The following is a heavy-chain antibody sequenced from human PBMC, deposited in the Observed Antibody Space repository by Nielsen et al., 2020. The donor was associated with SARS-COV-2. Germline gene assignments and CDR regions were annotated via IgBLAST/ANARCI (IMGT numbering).Heavy chain of an antibody. CDR3: AKDIGDGYGSGSYYNNDAFDI. CDR1: GFTFDDYA. J-gene: IGHJ3*02. D-gene: IGHD3-10*01. CDR2: ISWNSGSI. V-gene: IGHV3-9*01. Sequence: SLKISCAASGFTFDDYAMHWVRQAPGKGLEWVSGISWNSGSIGYADSVKGRFTISRDNAKNSLYLQMNSLRAEDTALYYCAKDIGDGYGSGSYYNNDAFDIWGQGTMVTVSS.